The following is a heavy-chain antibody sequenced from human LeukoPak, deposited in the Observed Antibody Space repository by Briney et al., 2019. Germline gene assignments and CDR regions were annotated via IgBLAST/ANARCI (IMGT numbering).Heavy chain of an antibody. Sequence: PSETLSLTCAVSGYSISSGYYWGWSRQPPGKGVEGIGSIYNSGSTYYNPSLKGRVTISVDTSKNQFSLKLSSVTAADTAVYYCARLGGDGYNRDFDYWGQGTLVTVSS. D-gene: IGHD5-24*01. CDR3: ARLGGDGYNRDFDY. CDR1: GYSISSGYY. V-gene: IGHV4-38-2*01. CDR2: IYNSGST. J-gene: IGHJ4*02.